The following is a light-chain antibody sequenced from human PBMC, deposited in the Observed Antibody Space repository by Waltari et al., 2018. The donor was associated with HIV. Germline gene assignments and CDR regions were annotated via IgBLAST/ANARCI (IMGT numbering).Light chain of an antibody. V-gene: IGLV1-44*01. J-gene: IGLJ1*01. CDR3: AAWDESRATYV. CDR2: SNN. CDR1: DSDIGAYS. Sequence: QSVLTQTPSTSRTPGQRITMSCSGIDSDIGAYSVHWYQKFPGTAPKLLIYSNNQRPSGVPDRFAGSRSGTSASLAISGLQSGDEADYFCAAWDESRATYVFGTGTRVTVL.